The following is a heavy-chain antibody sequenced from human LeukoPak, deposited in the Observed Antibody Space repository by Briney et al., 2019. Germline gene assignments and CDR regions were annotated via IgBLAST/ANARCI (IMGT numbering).Heavy chain of an antibody. CDR1: GFTFSSYW. D-gene: IGHD6-13*01. CDR2: INTDGSST. J-gene: IGHJ4*02. CDR3: ARVGYGGTWYVDY. V-gene: IGHV3-74*01. Sequence: GGSLRLSCAASGFTFSSYWMHWVRHAPGKGLVWVSRINTDGSSTSYADSVKGRFTISRDSAKNTLYLQMNSLRAEDTAVYYCARVGYGGTWYVDYWGQGTLVTVSS.